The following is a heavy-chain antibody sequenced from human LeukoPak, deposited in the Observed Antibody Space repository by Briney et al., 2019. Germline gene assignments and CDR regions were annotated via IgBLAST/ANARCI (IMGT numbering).Heavy chain of an antibody. V-gene: IGHV3-66*01. J-gene: IGHJ4*02. D-gene: IGHD5-24*01. CDR2: IYSGGSA. CDR1: GFTVSSNY. Sequence: PGGSLRLSCAASGFTVSSNYMSWVRQAPGKGLEWVSVIYSGGSAYYADSVKGRFTISRDTSKNILYLQLNSLRAEDTAVYYCARDMGGYNSYWGQGTLVTVSS. CDR3: ARDMGGYNSY.